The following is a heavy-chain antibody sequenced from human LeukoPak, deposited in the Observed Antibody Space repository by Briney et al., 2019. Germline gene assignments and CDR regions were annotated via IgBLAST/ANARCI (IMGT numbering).Heavy chain of an antibody. J-gene: IGHJ5*02. CDR3: ARRYNDFSSWFDP. CDR2: IYPGESDT. D-gene: IGHD3/OR15-3a*01. Sequence: GESLKISCKDSGNSFTTYWIGWVRQMPGKGLEWMGIIYPGESDTRYSPSFQGQVTISADESISTAYLQWSSLKASDTAIYYCARRYNDFSSWFDPWGQGTLLTVSS. V-gene: IGHV5-51*01. CDR1: GNSFTTYW.